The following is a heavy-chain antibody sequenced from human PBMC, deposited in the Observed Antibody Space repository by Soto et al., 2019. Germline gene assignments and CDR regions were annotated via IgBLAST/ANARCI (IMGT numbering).Heavy chain of an antibody. V-gene: IGHV4-38-2*02. D-gene: IGHD6-19*01. CDR3: ARVHVMVVAGSTFDY. CDR1: GDSISSGSY. J-gene: IGHJ4*03. CDR2: IYHGGTT. Sequence: PSETLSLTCTVSGDSISSGSYWGWIRQPPGEGPEWIASIYHGGTTFYNPSLKSRISISVDTSKNQFSLRLTSVTAAGTATYYCARVHVMVVAGSTFDYWGPGTLVTVSS.